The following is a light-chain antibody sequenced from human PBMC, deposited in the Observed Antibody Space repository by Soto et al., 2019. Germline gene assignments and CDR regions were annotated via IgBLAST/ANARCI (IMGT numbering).Light chain of an antibody. J-gene: IGKJ1*01. CDR2: AAS. Sequence: DIQMTQSPSSLSASVGDRLTITCRASQGINTYLNWYQQKPGKAPKLLIYAASTLQSGVPSRFSGSGSGAEFTLTISSLQPDDFATYYCQQYNSYSRTFGQGTKVDIK. V-gene: IGKV1-16*01. CDR3: QQYNSYSRT. CDR1: QGINTY.